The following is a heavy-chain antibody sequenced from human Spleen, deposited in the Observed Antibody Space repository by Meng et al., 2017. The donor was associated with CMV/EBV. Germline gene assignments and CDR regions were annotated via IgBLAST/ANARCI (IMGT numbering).Heavy chain of an antibody. J-gene: IGHJ6*02. D-gene: IGHD2-2*01. CDR3: ARGRPLVVPAAARMGGMDV. Sequence: SETLSLTCIVSGDSISSSRYYWGWIRQPPGKGLEWIGSIYYSGNTYYKSSLKSRVTISVDTSTNQFSLKLSSVTAADTAVYYCARGRPLVVPAAARMGGMDVWGQGTTVTVSS. CDR1: GDSISSSRYY. V-gene: IGHV4-39*07. CDR2: IYYSGNT.